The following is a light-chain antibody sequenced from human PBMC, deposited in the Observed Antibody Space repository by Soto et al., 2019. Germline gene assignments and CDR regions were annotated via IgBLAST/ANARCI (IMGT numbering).Light chain of an antibody. CDR2: SAS. V-gene: IGKV1-12*01. Sequence: IQMTQSPSSLSASIGDRVTITCRASQGIGVRLAWFQQKPGKAPQYLIQSASILQSGVPSRFSGSGSGTEFIHTINSLQPEDVAIYYCLQVNSLPRTFGQGTKVEIK. CDR1: QGIGVR. J-gene: IGKJ1*01. CDR3: LQVNSLPRT.